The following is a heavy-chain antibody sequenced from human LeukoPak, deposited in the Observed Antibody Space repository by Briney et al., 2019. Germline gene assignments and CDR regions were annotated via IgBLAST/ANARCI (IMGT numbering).Heavy chain of an antibody. D-gene: IGHD2-2*01. V-gene: IGHV3-30*02. CDR3: AKKAEPAANDAFDI. CDR1: GFTFSSYG. CDR2: VRYDGSNK. Sequence: PGGSLRLSCAASGFTFSSYGMHWVRQAPGKGLEWVAFVRYDGSNKYYADSVKGRFTISRDNSKNTLYLQMNSLRAEDTAVYYCAKKAEPAANDAFDIWGQGTMVTVSS. J-gene: IGHJ3*02.